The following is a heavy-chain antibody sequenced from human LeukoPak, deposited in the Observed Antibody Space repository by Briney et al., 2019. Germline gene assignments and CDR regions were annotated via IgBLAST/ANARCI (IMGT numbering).Heavy chain of an antibody. CDR3: ASPLSSGWSPDAFDI. J-gene: IGHJ3*02. D-gene: IGHD6-19*01. CDR2: INPNSGGT. Sequence: VASVKASCKASGYTFTGYYMHWVRQAPGQGLEWMGWINPNSGGTNYAQKFQGRVTMTRDTSISTAYMELSRLRSDDTAVYYCASPLSSGWSPDAFDIWGQGTMVTVSS. CDR1: GYTFTGYY. V-gene: IGHV1-2*02.